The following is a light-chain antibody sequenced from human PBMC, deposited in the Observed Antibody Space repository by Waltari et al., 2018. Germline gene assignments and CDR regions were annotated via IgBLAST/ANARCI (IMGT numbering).Light chain of an antibody. CDR1: DLPNRK. CDR3: WSTDSSGYYGV. J-gene: IGLJ3*02. CDR2: EDN. Sequence: SYELTQAPSVSVSPGQTARITCSGADLPNRKVFWYQQKSGQAPVLVIYEDNKRPSGIPERFSGSTSDTLATLTISGAQVDDESDFYCWSTDSSGYYGVFGGGTKLTVL. V-gene: IGLV3-10*01.